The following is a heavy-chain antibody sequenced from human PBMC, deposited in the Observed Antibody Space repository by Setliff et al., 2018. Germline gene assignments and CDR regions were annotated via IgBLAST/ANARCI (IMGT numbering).Heavy chain of an antibody. CDR2: ISAYNDNK. D-gene: IGHD3-22*01. CDR3: ARDTRDKFDTSGYYLSLDY. J-gene: IGHJ4*02. CDR1: GYSFTSYG. V-gene: IGHV1-18*01. Sequence: ASVKVSCKASGYSFTSYGISWVRQAPGQGLEWMGWISAYNDNKNYAQKFQGRVTISADESTRTAYMELSSLRFEDTAVYYCARDTRDKFDTSGYYLSLDYWGQGTLVTVSS.